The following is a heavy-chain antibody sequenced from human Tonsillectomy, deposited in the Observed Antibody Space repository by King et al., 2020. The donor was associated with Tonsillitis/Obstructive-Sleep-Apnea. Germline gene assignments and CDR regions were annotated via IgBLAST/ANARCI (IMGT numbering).Heavy chain of an antibody. D-gene: IGHD2-2*01. CDR3: ARDSGDCSSSSCYASAWDYYYMDV. J-gene: IGHJ6*03. V-gene: IGHV3-30*10. CDR1: GFTFSSYA. Sequence: VQLVESGGGVVQPGRSLRLSCAASGFTFSSYAMHWVRQAPGKGLEWVAVISYDGSNKFYTDSVKGRFTISRDNSKNTLYLQMNSLRADDPAVYYCARDSGDCSSSSCYASAWDYYYMDVWGKGTTITVSS. CDR2: ISYDGSNK.